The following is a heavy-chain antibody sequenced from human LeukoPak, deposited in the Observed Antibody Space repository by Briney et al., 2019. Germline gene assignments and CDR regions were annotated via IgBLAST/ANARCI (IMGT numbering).Heavy chain of an antibody. J-gene: IGHJ4*02. CDR1: GFTFSDYH. CDR3: ARGGARYFAD. Sequence: GGSLRLSCAASGFTFSDYHMYWIRQAPGKGLEWVSCISGSGGTITYADSVKGRFTNSRDNAKNSLFLQMNSLRVEDTAVYYCARGGARYFADWGPGTLVTVSS. V-gene: IGHV3-11*01. CDR2: ISGSGGTI.